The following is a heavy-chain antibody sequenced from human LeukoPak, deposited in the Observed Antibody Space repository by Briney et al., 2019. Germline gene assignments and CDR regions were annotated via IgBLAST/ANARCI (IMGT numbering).Heavy chain of an antibody. CDR3: ASLFLCYGCSSSSDSFDI. CDR2: ISWNSDTI. D-gene: IGHD6-6*01. CDR1: GFTFDDYA. J-gene: IGHJ3*02. Sequence: GGSLRLSCAVSGFTFDDYAMHWVRQVPGKGLEWVSGISWNSDTIGLADSVKGRFTISRDNAKNTLYLLMNSLRAEDTAVYYCASLFLCYGCSSSSDSFDIWGQGTMVTVSS. V-gene: IGHV3-9*01.